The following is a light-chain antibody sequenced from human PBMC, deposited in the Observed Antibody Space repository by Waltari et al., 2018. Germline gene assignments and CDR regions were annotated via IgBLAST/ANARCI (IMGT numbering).Light chain of an antibody. Sequence: EIVLTQSPGPLSLSPGERATLSCWASQSVGRSLAWYQQKRGQAPRPLIYGASTRATGIPDRFSGSGSGTDFSLTISRLEPEDFAVYYCQHYVKLPVTFGQGTKVEIK. CDR1: QSVGRS. CDR3: QHYVKLPVT. CDR2: GAS. J-gene: IGKJ1*01. V-gene: IGKV3-20*01.